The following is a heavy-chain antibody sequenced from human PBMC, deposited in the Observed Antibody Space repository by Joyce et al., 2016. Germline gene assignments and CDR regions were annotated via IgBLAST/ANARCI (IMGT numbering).Heavy chain of an antibody. D-gene: IGHD4-17*01. J-gene: IGHJ5*02. CDR1: GYTFTSYD. CDR3: ARERNFGDLSFDP. V-gene: IGHV1-8*01. Sequence: QVQLVQSGAEVKKPGASVKVSCKASGYTFTSYDINWVRQATGQGVEWMAWLKPNSGNTGYAQKFQGRVTMTWNTSISTAYMEVSSLRSEDTAIYYCARERNFGDLSFDPWGQGTLVTVSS. CDR2: LKPNSGNT.